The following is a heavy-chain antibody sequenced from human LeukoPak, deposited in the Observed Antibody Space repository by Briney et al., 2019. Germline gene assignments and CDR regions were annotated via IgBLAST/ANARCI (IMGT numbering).Heavy chain of an antibody. CDR1: GFTFSSYA. CDR2: ISYDGSNK. J-gene: IGHJ3*02. CDR3: ARDSTLSHAFDI. V-gene: IGHV3-30-3*01. Sequence: GGSLRLSCAASGFTFSSYAMHWVRQAPGKGLEWVAVISYDGSNKYYADSVKGRFTISRDNSKNTLYLQMNSLRAEDTAVYYCARDSTLSHAFDIWGQGTMVTVSS.